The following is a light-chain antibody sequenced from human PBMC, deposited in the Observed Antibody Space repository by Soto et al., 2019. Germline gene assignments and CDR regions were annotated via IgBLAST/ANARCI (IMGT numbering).Light chain of an antibody. V-gene: IGKV1-39*01. CDR3: QQYNSWPLT. J-gene: IGKJ4*01. CDR2: AAS. Sequence: DIQMTQSPSSLSASIGDRVTITCRASQSISYNLNWYQQNPGKAPKLLIYAASTLQGGVPSRFRGSGSGTDFTLTISSLQPEDFAVYYCQQYNSWPLTFGGGTKVEIK. CDR1: QSISYN.